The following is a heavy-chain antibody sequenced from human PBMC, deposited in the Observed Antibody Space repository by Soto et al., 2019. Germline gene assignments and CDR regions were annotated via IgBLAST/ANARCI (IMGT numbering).Heavy chain of an antibody. D-gene: IGHD5-18*01. CDR3: ARDLYSYGYPDY. V-gene: IGHV3-30*03. CDR2: MSYDGSRK. J-gene: IGHJ4*02. Sequence: ESGGGVVQPGRSLRLSCAASGFIFGAYGMHWVRQAPGKGLEWVAVMSYDGSRKYYADSVKGRFTISRDNSNNTLSLEMNSLKTEDTAVYYCARDLYSYGYPDYWGQVTLVTVSS. CDR1: GFIFGAYG.